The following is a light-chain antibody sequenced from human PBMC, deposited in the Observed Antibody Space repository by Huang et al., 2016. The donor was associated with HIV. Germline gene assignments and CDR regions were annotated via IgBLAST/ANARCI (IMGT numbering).Light chain of an antibody. V-gene: IGKV1-39*01. Sequence: DIQMTQSPSSLSASVGDRVTITCRASQTISTYLNWYQQKPGKAPNVLIYDASTLQSGVPPRFSGSGSGTDFTLTISGLQPEEFATYFCQQSHTTPRTFGRGTKVEI. CDR2: DAS. CDR1: QTISTY. CDR3: QQSHTTPRT. J-gene: IGKJ1*01.